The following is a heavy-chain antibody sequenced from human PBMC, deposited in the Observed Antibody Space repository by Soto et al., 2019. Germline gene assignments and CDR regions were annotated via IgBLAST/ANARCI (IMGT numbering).Heavy chain of an antibody. D-gene: IGHD6-13*01. CDR2: IIPIFGTA. V-gene: IGHV1-69*13. CDR3: ARTAASGYSSSWSPFDY. J-gene: IGHJ4*02. Sequence: ASVKVSCKASGGTFSSYAISWVRQAPGQGLERMGGIIPIFGTANYAQKFQGRVTITADESTSTAYMELSSLRSEDTAVYYCARTAASGYSSSWSPFDYWGQGTLVTVSS. CDR1: GGTFSSYA.